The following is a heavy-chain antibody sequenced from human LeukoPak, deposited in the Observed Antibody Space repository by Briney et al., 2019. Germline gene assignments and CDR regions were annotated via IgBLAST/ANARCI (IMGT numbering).Heavy chain of an antibody. V-gene: IGHV1-8*01. CDR3: ARRARYCSSTSCYDFDY. CDR2: MNPNSGNT. CDR1: GYTFTSYD. J-gene: IGHJ4*02. D-gene: IGHD2-2*01. Sequence: ASVKVSCKASGYTFTSYDINWVRQATGQGLEWMRWMNPNSGNTGYAQKFQGRVTMTRNTSISTAYMELSSLRSEDTAVYYCARRARYCSSTSCYDFDYWGQGTLVTVSS.